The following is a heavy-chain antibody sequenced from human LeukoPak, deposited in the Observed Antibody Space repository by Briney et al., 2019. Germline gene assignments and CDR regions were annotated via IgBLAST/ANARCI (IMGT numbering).Heavy chain of an antibody. D-gene: IGHD2-2*01. CDR3: ASGGYCGSTSCYPNWFDP. CDR2: IYYSGST. Sequence: SETLSLTCTVSGGSISSYYWSWIRQPPGKGLEWIGYIYYSGSTIYNPSLKSRVTISVDTSKNQFSLKLSSVTAADTAVYYCASGGYCGSTSCYPNWFDPWGQGTLVTVSS. V-gene: IGHV4-59*01. J-gene: IGHJ5*02. CDR1: GGSISSYY.